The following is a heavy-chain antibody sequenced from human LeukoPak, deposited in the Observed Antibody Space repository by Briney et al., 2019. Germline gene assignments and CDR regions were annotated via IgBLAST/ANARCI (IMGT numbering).Heavy chain of an antibody. Sequence: ASVKVSCKASGYTFTSYDINWVRQATGQGLEWMGWMNPNSGNTGYAQKFQGRVTMTRNTSISTAYMELSSLRSEDTAVYYCAREGGGYDSDYYYYYMDVWGKGTTVTISS. CDR1: GYTFTSYD. D-gene: IGHD5-12*01. CDR3: AREGGGYDSDYYYYYMDV. J-gene: IGHJ6*03. V-gene: IGHV1-8*01. CDR2: MNPNSGNT.